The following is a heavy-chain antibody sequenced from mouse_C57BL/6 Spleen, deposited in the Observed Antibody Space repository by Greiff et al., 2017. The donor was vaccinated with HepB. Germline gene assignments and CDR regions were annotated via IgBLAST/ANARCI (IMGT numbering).Heavy chain of an antibody. CDR1: GYTFTSYW. J-gene: IGHJ4*01. D-gene: IGHD3-2*02. Sequence: VQLQQSGAELVMPGASVKLSCKASGYTFTSYWMHWVKQRPGQGLEWIGEIDPSDSYTNYNQKFKGKSTLTVDKSSSTAYMQLSSLTSEDSAVYYCARRGQLRLGYAMDYWGQGTSVTVSS. CDR2: IDPSDSYT. V-gene: IGHV1-69*01. CDR3: ARRGQLRLGYAMDY.